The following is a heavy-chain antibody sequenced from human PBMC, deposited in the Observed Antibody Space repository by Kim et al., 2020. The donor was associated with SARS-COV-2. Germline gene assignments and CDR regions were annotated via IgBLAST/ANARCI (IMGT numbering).Heavy chain of an antibody. V-gene: IGHV4-59*08. J-gene: IGHJ6*03. D-gene: IGHD4-17*01. Sequence: SETLSLTCTVSGASISRYYWSWIRQPPGKGLEWIGYIYYSGSTDYYPSLKSRVTISVDSSMNQFSLRLSSVTAADTAVYYCARADYGDVLPYYYYYMDVWGKGTTVTVSS. CDR2: IYYSGST. CDR1: GASISRYY. CDR3: ARADYGDVLPYYYYYMDV.